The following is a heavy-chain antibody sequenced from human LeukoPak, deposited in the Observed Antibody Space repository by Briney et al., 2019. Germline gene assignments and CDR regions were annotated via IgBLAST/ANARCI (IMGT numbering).Heavy chain of an antibody. CDR3: AKGRFSEHDY. CDR2: ISGSGGST. CDR1: GFTFSSYG. J-gene: IGHJ4*02. Sequence: GGTLRLSCAASGFTFSSYGMSWVRQAPGKGLEWVSAISGSGGSTYYADSVKGRFTISRDNSKNTLYLQMNSLRAEDTAVYYCAKGRFSEHDYWGQGTPVTVSS. D-gene: IGHD3-16*01. V-gene: IGHV3-23*01.